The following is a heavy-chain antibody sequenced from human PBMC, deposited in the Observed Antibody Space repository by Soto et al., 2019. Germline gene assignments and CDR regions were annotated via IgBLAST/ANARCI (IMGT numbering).Heavy chain of an antibody. CDR3: ARQRTSVVTQAYFDV. J-gene: IGHJ4*02. Sequence: PSETLSLTCTVSGDSISSSRYYWGWVRQPPGKGLEWIGSIYYRGSTYYSPSLKSRVTISVDTSKNQFSLKLSSVTAADTAVYYCARQRTSVVTQAYFDVWGPGSLVTVSS. CDR2: IYYRGST. CDR1: GDSISSSRYY. V-gene: IGHV4-39*01. D-gene: IGHD2-21*02.